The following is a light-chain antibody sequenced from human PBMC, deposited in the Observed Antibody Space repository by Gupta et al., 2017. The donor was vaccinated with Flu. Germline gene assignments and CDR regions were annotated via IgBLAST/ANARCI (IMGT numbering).Light chain of an antibody. V-gene: IGLV1-47*01. CDR2: RNN. J-gene: IGLJ3*02. Sequence: QSVLTQPPSASGTPGQRVTISCSGSSSNIGSNYVYWYQQLPGPAPKLLIYRNNQRPSGVPDRFSGSKSGTSASLAIGGLRSEDEADYYCAAWDDSLSGWVFGGGTKLTVL. CDR1: SSNIGSNY. CDR3: AAWDDSLSGWV.